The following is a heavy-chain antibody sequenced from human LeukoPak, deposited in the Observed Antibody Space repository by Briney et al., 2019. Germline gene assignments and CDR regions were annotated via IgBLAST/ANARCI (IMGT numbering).Heavy chain of an antibody. Sequence: GRSLRLSCAASGFTFNDYAMHWVRQAPGKGLEWVSGISWSSGSIGYADSVKGRFTISRDNAKSSLYLQMNSLRAEDMALYYCAKDTVGATFAGAFDIWGRGTVVTVSS. CDR1: GFTFNDYA. CDR3: AKDTVGATFAGAFDI. D-gene: IGHD1-26*01. J-gene: IGHJ3*02. V-gene: IGHV3-9*03. CDR2: ISWSSGSI.